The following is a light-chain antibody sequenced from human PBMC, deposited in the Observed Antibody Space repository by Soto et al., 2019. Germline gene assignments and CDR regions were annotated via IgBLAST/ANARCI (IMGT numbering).Light chain of an antibody. CDR3: QQSYLTPLT. CDR1: QSISSY. Sequence: DIQMTQSPSSLSASVGDRVIITCRASQSISSYLNWYQQKPGKAPNLLIYSASTLQSGVPSRFSGSGSGTDFPLTISSLQPEDFATYYCQQSYLTPLTFGPGTKVDIK. J-gene: IGKJ3*01. CDR2: SAS. V-gene: IGKV1-39*01.